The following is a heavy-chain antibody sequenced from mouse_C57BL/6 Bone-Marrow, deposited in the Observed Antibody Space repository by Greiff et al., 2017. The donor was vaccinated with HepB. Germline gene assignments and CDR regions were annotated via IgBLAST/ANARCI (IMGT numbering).Heavy chain of an antibody. V-gene: IGHV1-64*01. CDR1: GYTFTSYW. CDR2: IHPNSGST. D-gene: IGHD2-3*01. Sequence: QVQLQQSGAELVKPGASVKLSCKASGYTFTSYWMHWVKQRPGQGLEWIGMIHPNSGSTNYNEKFKSKATLTVDKSSSTAYMQLSSLTSEDSAVYYCARTDGYYPYWYFDVWGTGTTVTVSS. J-gene: IGHJ1*03. CDR3: ARTDGYYPYWYFDV.